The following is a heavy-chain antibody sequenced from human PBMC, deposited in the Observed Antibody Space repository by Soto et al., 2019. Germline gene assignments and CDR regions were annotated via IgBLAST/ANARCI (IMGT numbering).Heavy chain of an antibody. CDR3: ARETGTTGADY. Sequence: QVQLVHSGAEVKKPGSSVKVSCKASGGTFSSYTISWVRQAPGQGLEWMGRIIPILGIANYAQKFQGRVTITADKATSTAYMELSSLRSEATAVYYCARETGTTGADYWGQGTLVTVSS. CDR1: GGTFSSYT. CDR2: IIPILGIA. J-gene: IGHJ4*02. V-gene: IGHV1-69*04. D-gene: IGHD1-1*01.